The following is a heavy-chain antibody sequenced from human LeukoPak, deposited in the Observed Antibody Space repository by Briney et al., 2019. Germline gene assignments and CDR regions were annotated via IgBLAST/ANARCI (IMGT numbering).Heavy chain of an antibody. V-gene: IGHV4-4*09. CDR3: AQSGSYYDEYFQH. J-gene: IGHJ1*01. Sequence: SETLSLTCTVSGGSISSYYWSWIRQPPGKGLEWIGYIYTSGSTNYNPSLKSRVTISVDTSKNQFSLKLSSVTAADTAVYYCAQSGSYYDEYFQHWGQGTLVTVSS. CDR2: IYTSGST. CDR1: GGSISSYY. D-gene: IGHD1-26*01.